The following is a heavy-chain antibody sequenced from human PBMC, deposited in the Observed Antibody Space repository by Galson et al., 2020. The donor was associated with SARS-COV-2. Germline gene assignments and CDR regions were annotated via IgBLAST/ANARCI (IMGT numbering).Heavy chain of an antibody. CDR3: ARVESGSYYLSWFDP. CDR1: GGSVSSGSYY. D-gene: IGHD1-26*01. J-gene: IGHJ5*02. CDR2: IYYSGST. V-gene: IGHV4-61*01. Sequence: SETLSLTCTVSGGSVSSGSYYWSWIRQPPGKGLEWIGYIYYSGSTNYNPSLKSRVTISVDTSKNQFSLKLSSVTAADTAVYYCARVESGSYYLSWFDPWGQGTLVTVSS.